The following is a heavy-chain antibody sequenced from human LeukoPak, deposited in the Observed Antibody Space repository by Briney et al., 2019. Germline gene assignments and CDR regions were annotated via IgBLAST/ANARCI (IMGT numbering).Heavy chain of an antibody. V-gene: IGHV3-7*01. CDR3: ARDRGWSFPHPDY. CDR2: IKQDGSAK. D-gene: IGHD6-19*01. CDR1: GFTFSDHW. Sequence: GGSLRLSCAASGFTFSDHWMSWVRQAPGKRLEWVANIKQDGSAKFYVDSVEGRFTISRDNAKNSLYLQMNSLRAEDTAVYYCARDRGWSFPHPDYWGQGTLVTVSS. J-gene: IGHJ4*02.